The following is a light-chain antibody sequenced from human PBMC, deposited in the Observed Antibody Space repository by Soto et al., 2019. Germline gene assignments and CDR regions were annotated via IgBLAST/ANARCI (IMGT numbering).Light chain of an antibody. J-gene: IGKJ1*01. CDR2: GAS. Sequence: EIVLTHSPATLSVSPSKGASLXLRASQSVSSNLAWYQQRPGQAPRLLIYGASTRATGIPARFSGSGSGTEFSLTISSLQSEDFAIYYCQQYTNWPRTFGQGTKVDIK. CDR1: QSVSSN. CDR3: QQYTNWPRT. V-gene: IGKV3-15*01.